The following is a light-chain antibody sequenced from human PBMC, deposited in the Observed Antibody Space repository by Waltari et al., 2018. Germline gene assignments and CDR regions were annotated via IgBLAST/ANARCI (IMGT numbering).Light chain of an antibody. CDR3: QHYKTSFRT. CDR2: KTS. CDR1: QNISPR. V-gene: IGKV1-5*03. Sequence: DIQMTQSPSTLSASVGDRVTITCRASQNISPRMAWHQQKLGKAPRLLIYKTSSLESGAPSRFIGGGSGTEITLPISYLKPDDFATYYCQHYKTSFRTFGQWTMGE. J-gene: IGKJ1*01.